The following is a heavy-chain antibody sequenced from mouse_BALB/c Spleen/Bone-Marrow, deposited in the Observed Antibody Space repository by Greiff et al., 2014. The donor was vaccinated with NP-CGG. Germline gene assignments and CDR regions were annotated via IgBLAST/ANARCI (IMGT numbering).Heavy chain of an antibody. CDR1: GFNIKDTY. D-gene: IGHD1-1*02. Sequence: VHVKQSGAELVKPGASVKLSCTASGFNIKDTYMHWVKQRPEQGLEWIGRIDPANGNTKYDPKFQGKATITADTSSNTAYLQHRSLTSEDTAVFYCNRWKLGWAWFAYWGQRTLVTVSA. CDR2: IDPANGNT. J-gene: IGHJ3*01. V-gene: IGHV14-3*02. CDR3: NRWKLGWAWFAY.